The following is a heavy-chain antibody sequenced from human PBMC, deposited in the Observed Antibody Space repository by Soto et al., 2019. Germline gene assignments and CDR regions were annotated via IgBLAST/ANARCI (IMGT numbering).Heavy chain of an antibody. CDR3: VRHDWNDESLFDY. V-gene: IGHV3-30-3*01. J-gene: IGHJ4*02. CDR1: GFAFSRYA. CDR2: ISHDGSSK. D-gene: IGHD1-1*01. Sequence: QVQLVESGGGVVQPGRSLRLSCAASGFAFSRYAMHWVRQAPGKGLEWVAVISHDGSSKYYADSVKGRFTISRDNFQDTVSLQMNSLRGDDTAVYYSVRHDWNDESLFDYWGQGTLVTVSS.